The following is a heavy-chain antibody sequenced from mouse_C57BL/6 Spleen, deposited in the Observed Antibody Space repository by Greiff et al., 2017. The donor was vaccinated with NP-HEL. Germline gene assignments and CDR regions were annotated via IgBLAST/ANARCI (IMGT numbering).Heavy chain of an antibody. CDR2: INPNNGGT. D-gene: IGHD2-4*01. CDR1: GYTFTDYY. V-gene: IGHV1-26*01. Sequence: EVQLQQSGPELVKPGASVKISCKASGYTFTDYYMNWVKQSHGKSLEWIGDINPNNGGTSYNQKFKGKATLTVDKSSSTAYMELRSLTSEDSAVYYCARVYYDYDRGFAYWGQGTLVTVSA. CDR3: ARVYYDYDRGFAY. J-gene: IGHJ3*01.